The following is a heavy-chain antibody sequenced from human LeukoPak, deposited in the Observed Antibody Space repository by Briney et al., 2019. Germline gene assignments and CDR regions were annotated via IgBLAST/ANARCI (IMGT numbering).Heavy chain of an antibody. CDR3: ARDQGGYYYNAFDI. V-gene: IGHV3-21*01. CDR1: GFTFSSYS. CDR2: ISSSSSYI. J-gene: IGHJ3*02. Sequence: PGGSLRLSCAASGFTFSSYSMNWVRQAPGRGLEWVSSISSSSSYIYYADSVKGRFTISRDNAKNSLYLQMNSLRAEDTAVYYCARDQGGYYYNAFDIWGQGTMVTVSS. D-gene: IGHD3-22*01.